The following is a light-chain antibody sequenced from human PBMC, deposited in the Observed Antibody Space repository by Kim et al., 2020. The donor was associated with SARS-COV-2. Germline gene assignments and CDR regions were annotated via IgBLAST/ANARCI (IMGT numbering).Light chain of an antibody. J-gene: IGKJ1*01. V-gene: IGKV3-11*01. CDR1: QSVSSY. CDR3: QQRSNWPPWT. Sequence: LAPGERATLSCRASQSVSSYLAWYQQKPGQAPRLLIYDASNRATGIPARFSGSGSGTDFTLTISSLEPEDFAVYYCQQRSNWPPWTFGQGTKVDIK. CDR2: DAS.